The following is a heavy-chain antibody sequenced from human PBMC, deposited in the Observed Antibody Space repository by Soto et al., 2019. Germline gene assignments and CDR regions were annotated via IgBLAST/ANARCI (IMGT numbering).Heavy chain of an antibody. D-gene: IGHD3-3*01. V-gene: IGHV3-23*01. J-gene: IGHJ6*02. CDR2: ISGSGGST. Sequence: GGSLRLSCAASGFTFSSYAMSWVRQAPGKGLEWVSAISGSGGSTYYADSVKGRFTISRDNSKNRLYLQMNSLRAEDTAVYYWEKERHDFQAGREVGAQGTTFTVS. CDR3: EKERHDFQAGREV. CDR1: GFTFSSYA.